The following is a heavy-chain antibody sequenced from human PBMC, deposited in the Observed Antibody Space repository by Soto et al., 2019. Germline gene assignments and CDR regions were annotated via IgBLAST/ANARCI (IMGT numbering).Heavy chain of an antibody. Sequence: QVQLVESGGGVVQPGRSLRLSCAASGFTFSSYAMHWVRQARGKGLEWVAVRSYDGSNKYYADSVKGRFTISRDNSKNTLYLQMNSLRAEDTAVYYCARDRDRYCSGGSCSNWFDPWGQGTLVTVSS. D-gene: IGHD2-15*01. J-gene: IGHJ5*02. CDR3: ARDRDRYCSGGSCSNWFDP. CDR2: RSYDGSNK. CDR1: GFTFSSYA. V-gene: IGHV3-30-3*01.